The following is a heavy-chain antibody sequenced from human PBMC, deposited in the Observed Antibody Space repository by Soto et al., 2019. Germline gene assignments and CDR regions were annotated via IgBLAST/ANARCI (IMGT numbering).Heavy chain of an antibody. CDR1: GGSVSSGSYY. V-gene: IGHV4-61*01. Sequence: SETLSLTCTVSGGSVSSGSYYWSWIRQPPGKGLEWIGYIYYSGSTNYNPSLKSRVTISVDTSKNQFSLKLSSVSAADTALYYCARDTYYYDSSGPRGDLYYYCGMDVWGQGTTVTVSS. D-gene: IGHD3-22*01. J-gene: IGHJ6*02. CDR3: ARDTYYYDSSGPRGDLYYYCGMDV. CDR2: IYYSGST.